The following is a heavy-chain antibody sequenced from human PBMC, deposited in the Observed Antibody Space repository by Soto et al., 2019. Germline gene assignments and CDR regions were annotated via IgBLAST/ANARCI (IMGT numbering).Heavy chain of an antibody. CDR1: GFSLSTSGVG. J-gene: IGHJ5*01. D-gene: IGHD6-13*01. Sequence: QITLKESGPTLVKPTQTLTLTCTFSGFSLSTSGVGVGWIRQPPGKALEWLALIYWDDADHYSPSLKSRLTTXXDXAXXHDVQPIPTMPPVTTGTYYGAHRRRHSSSPYRLAPWGQGTMVTVS. CDR2: IYWDDAD. V-gene: IGHV2-5*02. CDR3: AHRRRHSSSPYRLAP.